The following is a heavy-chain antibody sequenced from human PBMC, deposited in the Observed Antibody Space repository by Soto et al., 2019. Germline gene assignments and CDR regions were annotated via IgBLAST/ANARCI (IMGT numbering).Heavy chain of an antibody. Sequence: QIQLVQSGAEEKKPGASVKVSCKASGYTFTSYAMHWVRQAPGQRLEWMGWINAGNGNTKYSQKFQGRVTITRDTSASTAYMELSSLRSEDTAVHYCATVGGWYVPNYSGQGTLVTVSS. V-gene: IGHV1-3*05. J-gene: IGHJ4*02. CDR1: GYTFTSYA. CDR2: INAGNGNT. CDR3: ATVGGWYVPNY. D-gene: IGHD6-19*01.